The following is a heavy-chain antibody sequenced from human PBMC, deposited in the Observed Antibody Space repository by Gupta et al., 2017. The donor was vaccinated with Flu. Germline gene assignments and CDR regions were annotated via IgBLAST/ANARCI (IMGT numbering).Heavy chain of an antibody. V-gene: IGHV3-30*18. Sequence: FTFRSYGMHWVRQAPGKGLEWVAVIAFDGSSKYYTDSVKGRFTISRDNSKDTLYLQMDSLRPDDTAVYYCTKDAGGSYFDYWGQGTPVTVSS. CDR3: TKDAGGSYFDY. D-gene: IGHD3-16*01. J-gene: IGHJ4*02. CDR2: IAFDGSSK. CDR1: FTFRSYG.